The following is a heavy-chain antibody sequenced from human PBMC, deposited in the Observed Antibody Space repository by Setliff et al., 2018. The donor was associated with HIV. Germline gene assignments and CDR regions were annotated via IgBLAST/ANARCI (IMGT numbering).Heavy chain of an antibody. V-gene: IGHV4-4*08. D-gene: IGHD3-10*01. Sequence: PSETLSLTCNVSGGAITGYYWSWVRQAPGKALESIASIYSGGGAIYHPSLKSRVTISVDTSKNQFSLKLSSVTAADTAVYYCARDFNYGSGRYYYYMDVWGKGPRSPSP. CDR2: IYSGGGA. CDR1: GGAITGYY. J-gene: IGHJ6*03. CDR3: ARDFNYGSGRYYYYMDV.